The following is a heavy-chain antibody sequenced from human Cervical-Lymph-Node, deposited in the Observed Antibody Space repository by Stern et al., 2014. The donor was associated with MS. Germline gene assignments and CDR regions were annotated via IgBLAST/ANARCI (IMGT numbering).Heavy chain of an antibody. CDR3: ARDPGYNYAFDY. D-gene: IGHD5-18*01. Sequence: VQLVESGGGVVQPGRSLRLSCAASGFTFSSYGMHWVRQAPGKGLEWVAVIWNDGSNKYYADSVKGRFTISRDNSKNTLYLQMNSLRAEDTAVYYCARDPGYNYAFDYWGQGTLVTVSS. CDR2: IWNDGSNK. J-gene: IGHJ4*02. CDR1: GFTFSSYG. V-gene: IGHV3-33*01.